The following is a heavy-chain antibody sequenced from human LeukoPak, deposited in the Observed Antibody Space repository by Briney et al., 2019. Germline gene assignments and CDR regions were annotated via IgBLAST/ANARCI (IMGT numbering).Heavy chain of an antibody. J-gene: IGHJ6*02. CDR1: GGSISSGGYY. V-gene: IGHV4-31*03. CDR2: IYYSGST. Sequence: SETLSLTCTVSGGSISSGGYYWSWIRQHPGKGLEWIGYIYYSGSTYYNPSLKSRVTIPVDTSKNQFSLKLSSVTAADTAVYYCASRAGYYDSSGYPYYYYYGMDVWGQGTTVTVSS. CDR3: ASRAGYYDSSGYPYYYYYGMDV. D-gene: IGHD3-22*01.